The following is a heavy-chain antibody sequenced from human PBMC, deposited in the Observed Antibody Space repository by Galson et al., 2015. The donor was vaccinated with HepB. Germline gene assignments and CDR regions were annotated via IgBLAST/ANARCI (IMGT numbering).Heavy chain of an antibody. CDR2: VSGPGGST. V-gene: IGHV3-23*01. Sequence: SLRLSCAASGFTFSSYAMNWIRQTPGKGLEWVSAVSGPGGSTYYADSVRGRFIISRDISKNTLNLQMNSLRVEDTGIYYCARDPDDTEGYYMTFEYWGQGTLVTVSS. D-gene: IGHD1-26*01. J-gene: IGHJ4*02. CDR3: ARDPDDTEGYYMTFEY. CDR1: GFTFSSYA.